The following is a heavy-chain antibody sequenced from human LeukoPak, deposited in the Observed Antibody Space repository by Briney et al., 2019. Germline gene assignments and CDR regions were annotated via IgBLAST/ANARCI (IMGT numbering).Heavy chain of an antibody. Sequence: GESLKISCKGSGHSFTAYWIAWVRQMPGKGLEWVGNIYPGDSDTRYSPSFQGQVTISADKSIKTAYLQWGSLKASDTAMYYCARQVSDYYGSGRPSNFDTWGQGTMVTVSS. CDR3: ARQVSDYYGSGRPSNFDT. J-gene: IGHJ3*02. CDR2: IYPGDSDT. V-gene: IGHV5-51*01. D-gene: IGHD3-10*01. CDR1: GHSFTAYW.